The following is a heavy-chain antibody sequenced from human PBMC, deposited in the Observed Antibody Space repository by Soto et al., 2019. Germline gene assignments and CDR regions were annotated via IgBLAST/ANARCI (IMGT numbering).Heavy chain of an antibody. CDR2: ISSSGGST. D-gene: IGHD2-15*01. J-gene: IGHJ4*02. CDR3: AKDKDIVVVVAAPPVDY. CDR1: GFTFSSYA. Sequence: GGSLRLSCAASGFTFSSYAMSWVRQAPGKGLEWVSAISSSGGSTYYADSVKGRFTISRDNSKNTLYLQMNSLRAEDTAVYFCAKDKDIVVVVAAPPVDYWGQGTLVTVSS. V-gene: IGHV3-23*01.